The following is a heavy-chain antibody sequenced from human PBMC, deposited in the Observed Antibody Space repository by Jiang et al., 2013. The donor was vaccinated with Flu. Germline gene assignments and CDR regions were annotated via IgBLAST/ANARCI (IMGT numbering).Heavy chain of an antibody. D-gene: IGHD6-13*01. J-gene: IGHJ4*02. Sequence: SVKGRFTISRDNSKNTLYLQMNSLRAEDTAVYYCARTTVAASGGYYFDYWGQGTLLTVSS. V-gene: IGHV3-30*07. CDR3: ARTTVAASGGYYFDY.